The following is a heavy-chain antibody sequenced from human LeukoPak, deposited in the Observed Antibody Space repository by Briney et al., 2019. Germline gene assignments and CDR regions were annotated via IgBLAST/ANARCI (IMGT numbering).Heavy chain of an antibody. J-gene: IGHJ4*02. D-gene: IGHD5-12*01. CDR1: GDSISNSNYY. V-gene: IGHV4-39*07. CDR2: IYSTGST. CDR3: ARDPVATPRFLDS. Sequence: SETLSLTCNVSGDSISNSNYYWGWIRQPPGKGLEWIGFIYSTGSTHYNPSLKSRVAISVDTSKNQFSLKVSFVTAADTAVYYCARDPVATPRFLDSWGQGTLVIVSS.